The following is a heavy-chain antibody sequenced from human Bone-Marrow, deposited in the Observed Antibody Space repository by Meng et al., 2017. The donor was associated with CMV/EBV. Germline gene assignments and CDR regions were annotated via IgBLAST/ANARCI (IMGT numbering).Heavy chain of an antibody. J-gene: IGHJ6*02. Sequence: GGSLRLSCAASGFTFDDYGMSWVRQAPGKGLEWVSGINWNGGSTGYADSVKGRFTISRDNAKNSLYLQMNSLRAEDTAVYYCAKDPSIVVVPAAMGYYYGKDVWGQRTTVAVSS. CDR1: GFTFDDYG. CDR3: AKDPSIVVVPAAMGYYYGKDV. D-gene: IGHD2-2*01. CDR2: INWNGGST. V-gene: IGHV3-20*04.